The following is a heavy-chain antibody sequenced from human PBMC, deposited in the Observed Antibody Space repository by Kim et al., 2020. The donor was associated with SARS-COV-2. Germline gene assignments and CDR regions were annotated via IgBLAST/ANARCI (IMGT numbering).Heavy chain of an antibody. Sequence: GGSLRLSCAAPGFTFSSYSMNWVRQAPGKGLEWISYISSSGKTIYADSVQGRFTISRDNAKNSLFLHRHSLRAEDTGVYYCARKLVTYYYGMGVWGQGT. CDR1: GFTFSSYS. D-gene: IGHD3-9*01. J-gene: IGHJ6*02. V-gene: IGHV3-48*04. CDR3: ARKLVTYYYGMGV. CDR2: ISSSGKTI.